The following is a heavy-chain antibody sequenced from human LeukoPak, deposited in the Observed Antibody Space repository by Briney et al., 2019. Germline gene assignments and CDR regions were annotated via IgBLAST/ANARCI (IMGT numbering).Heavy chain of an antibody. CDR1: GYTFTSYD. CDR3: ARGIQYYYDSSGYYAGSLWFDP. CDR2: MNPNSGNT. J-gene: IGHJ5*02. D-gene: IGHD3-22*01. Sequence: ASVKVSCKASGYTFTSYDINWVRQATGQGLEWMGWMNPNSGNTGYAQKFQGRVTINRNTSISTAYMELSSLRSEDTAVYYCARGIQYYYDSSGYYAGSLWFDPWGQGTLVTVSS. V-gene: IGHV1-8*03.